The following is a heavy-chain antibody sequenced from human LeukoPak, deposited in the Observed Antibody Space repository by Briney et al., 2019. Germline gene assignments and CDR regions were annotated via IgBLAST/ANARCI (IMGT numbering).Heavy chain of an antibody. J-gene: IGHJ3*02. V-gene: IGHV4-59*08. D-gene: IGHD6-6*01. CDR3: ARSGIAARDAFDI. CDR2: IYYSGST. Sequence: PSETLSLTCTVSGGSISSYYWSWIRQPPGKGLEWIGYIYYSGSTNYNPSLKSRVTISVDTSKNQFSLKLSSVTAADTAVYYCARSGIAARDAFDIWGQGTMVTVSS. CDR1: GGSISSYY.